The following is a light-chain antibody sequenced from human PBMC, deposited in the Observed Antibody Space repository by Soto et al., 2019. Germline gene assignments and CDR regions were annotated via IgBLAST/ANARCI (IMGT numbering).Light chain of an antibody. CDR2: GTS. CDR3: HQYGYAPTT. V-gene: IGKV3-20*01. CDR1: RSVNSRY. J-gene: IGKJ2*01. Sequence: EIVLTQSPGTLSLFPGDRATLSCRASRSVNSRYLAWYQQKPGQAPRLLIYGTSTRATGIPDRFSGSWSGTDFTLTISRLEPEDFAVYHCHQYGYAPTTFGQWTNLEIK.